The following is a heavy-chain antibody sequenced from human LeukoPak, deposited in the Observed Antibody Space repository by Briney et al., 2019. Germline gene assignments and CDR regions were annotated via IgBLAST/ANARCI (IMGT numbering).Heavy chain of an antibody. J-gene: IGHJ4*02. Sequence: QSGGSLRLSCVASGFTFSSYGMHWVRQAPGKGLEGVAIISYDGSNKYYADSVKGRFTISRDNSKNTLYLQMNSLRAEDTAVYYCANRVRGTYYFDSWGQGTLVTVSS. CDR3: ANRVRGTYYFDS. D-gene: IGHD2-15*01. CDR1: GFTFSSYG. V-gene: IGHV3-30*18. CDR2: ISYDGSNK.